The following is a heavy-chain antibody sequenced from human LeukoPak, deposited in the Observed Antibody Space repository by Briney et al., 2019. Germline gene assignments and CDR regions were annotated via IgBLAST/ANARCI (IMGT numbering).Heavy chain of an antibody. Sequence: SETLSLTCTVSGGSISSYYWSWIRQPPGKGLEWIGYIYTSGSTSYNPSLKSRVTISVDTSKNQFSLKLSSVTAADTAVYYCARLPKVYNWFDPWGQGTLVTVSS. CDR2: IYTSGST. D-gene: IGHD2-8*01. CDR1: GGSISSYY. J-gene: IGHJ5*02. V-gene: IGHV4-4*09. CDR3: ARLPKVYNWFDP.